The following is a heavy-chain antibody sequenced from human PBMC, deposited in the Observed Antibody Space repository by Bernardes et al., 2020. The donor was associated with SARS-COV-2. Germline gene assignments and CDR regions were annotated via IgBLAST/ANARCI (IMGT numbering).Heavy chain of an antibody. D-gene: IGHD1-1*01. CDR1: GFPFIRFS. CDR3: AKPGTDF. CDR2: ISGSGGRT. Sequence: GGSLRLSCAASGFPFIRFSMSWVPPAPGKGVEWVSVISGSGGRTYYADSVKGRFTISRDNSKNTLFLQMNSLRAEDTAVYYCAKPGTDFWGQGTLVTVSS. J-gene: IGHJ4*02. V-gene: IGHV3-23*01.